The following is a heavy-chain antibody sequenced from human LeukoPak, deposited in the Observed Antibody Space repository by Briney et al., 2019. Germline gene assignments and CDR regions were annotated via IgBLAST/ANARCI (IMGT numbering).Heavy chain of an antibody. V-gene: IGHV3-30*02. Sequence: GGSLRLSCAASGFTFSSYGMHWVRQAPGKGLEWVAFIRYDGSNKYYADSVEGRFTISRDNSKNTVYLQMNSLRAEDTAVYYCAKEQGLNYFDYWGQGILVTVSS. D-gene: IGHD3-22*01. CDR3: AKEQGLNYFDY. CDR1: GFTFSSYG. J-gene: IGHJ4*02. CDR2: IRYDGSNK.